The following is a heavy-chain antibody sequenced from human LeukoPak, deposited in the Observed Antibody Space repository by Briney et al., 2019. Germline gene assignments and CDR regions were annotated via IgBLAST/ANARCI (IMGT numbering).Heavy chain of an antibody. CDR1: GGTFSSYA. J-gene: IGHJ4*02. Sequence: SVKVSCKASGGTFSSYAISWVRQAPGQGLEWMGRIIPIFGTANYAQKFQGRVTITTDESTSTAYMELSSLRSEDTAVYYCAAYYYDSSGYYEFGYWGQGTLVTVSS. CDR2: IIPIFGTA. V-gene: IGHV1-69*05. CDR3: AAYYYDSSGYYEFGY. D-gene: IGHD3-22*01.